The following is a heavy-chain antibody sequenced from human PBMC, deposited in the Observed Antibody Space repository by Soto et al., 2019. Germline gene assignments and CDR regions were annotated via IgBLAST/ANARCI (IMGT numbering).Heavy chain of an antibody. Sequence: PGQALEYIGYIYKSTTTYYNPSLKSRLTISLDTSQNHFSLRLNAVTAADTAIYFCARGGSGWKALNWFDPRGQGIMVTVSS. J-gene: IGHJ5*02. CDR2: IYKSTTT. D-gene: IGHD6-19*01. CDR3: ARGGSGWKALNWFDP. V-gene: IGHV4-31*02.